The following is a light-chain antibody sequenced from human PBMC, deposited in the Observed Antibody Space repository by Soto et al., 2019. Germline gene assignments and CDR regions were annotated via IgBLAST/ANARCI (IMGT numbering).Light chain of an antibody. CDR1: QTITSW. J-gene: IGKJ1*01. Sequence: DIQMTQSPSTLSGSVGDRVTITCRASQTITSWLAWYQQKPGKAPKLLIYKASSLEGGVPSRFSGSVSGTEFTLTISSLQPDDFATYYGQRYKYYSPWTFGQGTKVDIK. CDR3: QRYKYYSPWT. CDR2: KAS. V-gene: IGKV1-5*03.